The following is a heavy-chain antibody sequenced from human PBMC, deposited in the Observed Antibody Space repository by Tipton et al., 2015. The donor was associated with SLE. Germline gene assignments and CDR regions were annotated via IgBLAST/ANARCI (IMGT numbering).Heavy chain of an antibody. V-gene: IGHV3-74*01. CDR1: GFTFSSYW. Sequence: GSLRLSCAASGFTFSSYWMHWVRQGPGKGLVWVSSINNAGSYTNYADSVKGRFTISRDNAKNTLSLQMNSLRAEDTAVYYCARSSYGSKVYGGNYNTYYYMDAWGKGTTVTVSS. CDR3: ARSSYGSKVYGGNYNTYYYMDA. J-gene: IGHJ6*03. CDR2: INNAGSYT. D-gene: IGHD4-23*01.